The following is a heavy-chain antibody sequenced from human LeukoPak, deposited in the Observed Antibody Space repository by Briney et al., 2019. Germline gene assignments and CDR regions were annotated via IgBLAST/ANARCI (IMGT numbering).Heavy chain of an antibody. Sequence: ASVKVSCKASGYTFTSYGIIWVRQAPGQGLEWMGWMSAYNGNTNYAQKLQGRVTITTDTHTRKAAMELRSLRSDDTAVYYCARDGEWPRRMDVWGQGTTVTVSS. CDR1: GYTFTSYG. D-gene: IGHD3-10*01. CDR2: MSAYNGNT. CDR3: ARDGEWPRRMDV. V-gene: IGHV1-18*01. J-gene: IGHJ6*02.